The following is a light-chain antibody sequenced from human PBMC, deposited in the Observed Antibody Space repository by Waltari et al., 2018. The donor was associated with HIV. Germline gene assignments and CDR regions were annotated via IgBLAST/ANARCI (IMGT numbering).Light chain of an antibody. Sequence: SYVLTQTPSLSVPPGQPAKITCPGDPSSKHHVYWYQQTAAPAPVMLISKGTERISGIPTRFSASSSGTTATLIISGVLAEDEADYYCQSAHSSATIFGGGTKLTVL. CDR1: PSSKHH. V-gene: IGLV3-25*03. J-gene: IGLJ2*01. CDR3: QSAHSSATI. CDR2: KGT.